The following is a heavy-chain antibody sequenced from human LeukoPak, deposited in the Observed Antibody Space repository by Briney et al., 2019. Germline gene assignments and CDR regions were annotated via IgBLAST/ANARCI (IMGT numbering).Heavy chain of an antibody. CDR1: GGSISSYY. CDR3: GRHGGATMVRGLLVDGFDI. D-gene: IGHD3-10*01. CDR2: IFHSGSP. Sequence: KPSETLSLTCSVSGGSISSYYWSWIRQPPGKGLEWIGYIFHSGSPNHNPSLKSRVTISVDTSKNQFSLKLSSVTAADTAVYYCGRHGGATMVRGLLVDGFDIWGQGTTVTVSS. J-gene: IGHJ3*02. V-gene: IGHV4-59*08.